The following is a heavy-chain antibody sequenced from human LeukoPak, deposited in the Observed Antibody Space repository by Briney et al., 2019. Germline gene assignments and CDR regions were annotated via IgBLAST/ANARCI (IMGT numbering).Heavy chain of an antibody. V-gene: IGHV1-46*01. J-gene: IGHJ4*02. CDR3: ARDHRTLGSSGWYTIDY. CDR1: GYTFTSYY. CDR2: INPSGGST. D-gene: IGHD6-19*01. Sequence: ASVTVSCKASGYTFTSYYMHWVRQAPGQGLEWMGIINPSGGSTSYAQKFQGRVTMTRDTSTSTVYMELSSLRSEDTAVYYCARDHRTLGSSGWYTIDYWGQGTLVTVSS.